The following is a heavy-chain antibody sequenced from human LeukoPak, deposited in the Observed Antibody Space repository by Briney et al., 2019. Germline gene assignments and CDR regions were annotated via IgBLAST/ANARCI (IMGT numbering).Heavy chain of an antibody. Sequence: GGSLRLSCAASGFTFSSYSMNWVRQAPGKGLEWVSSISSSSSYINYADSVKGRFTISRDNAKNSLYLQMNSLRAEDMALYYCAKESGNYYYYYMDVWGKGTTVTVSS. CDR2: ISSSSSYI. D-gene: IGHD1-14*01. J-gene: IGHJ6*03. V-gene: IGHV3-21*04. CDR3: AKESGNYYYYYMDV. CDR1: GFTFSSYS.